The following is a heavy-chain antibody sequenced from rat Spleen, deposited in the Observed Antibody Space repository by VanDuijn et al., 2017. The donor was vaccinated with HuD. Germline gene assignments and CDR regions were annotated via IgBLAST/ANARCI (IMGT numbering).Heavy chain of an antibody. CDR2: ISTGGGNT. Sequence: EVQLVESGGGLVQPGRSLKLSCAASGFTYSNYVMAWVRQAPTKGLEWVASISTGGGNTYYRDSVKGRFTISRDNAKNTLYLQMDSLRSEDTATYDCAKADPWTNSFDYWGQVVMVTVSS. CDR3: AKADPWTNSFDY. D-gene: IGHD5-1*01. CDR1: GFTYSNYV. J-gene: IGHJ2*01. V-gene: IGHV5S13*01.